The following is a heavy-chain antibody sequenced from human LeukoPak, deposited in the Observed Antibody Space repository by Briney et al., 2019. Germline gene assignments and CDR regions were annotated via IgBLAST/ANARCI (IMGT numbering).Heavy chain of an antibody. CDR3: ARDLPAVAGFDY. V-gene: IGHV1-2*02. J-gene: IGHJ4*02. CDR2: INPNSGGT. CDR1: GYTFTGYY. Sequence: GASVKLSCKASGYTFTGYYMHWVRQAPGQGLEWMGWINPNSGGTNYAQKFQGRVTMPRDTSISTAYMELSRLRSDDTAVYYCARDLPAVAGFDYWGQGTLVTVSS. D-gene: IGHD6-19*01.